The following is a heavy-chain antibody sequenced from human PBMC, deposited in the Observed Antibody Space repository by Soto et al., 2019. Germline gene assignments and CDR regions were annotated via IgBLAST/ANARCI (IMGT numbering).Heavy chain of an antibody. CDR3: ASEGYCSGGSCYSGAFDI. D-gene: IGHD2-15*01. CDR2: IIPIFGTA. V-gene: IGHV1-69*13. CDR1: GGTFSGYA. Sequence: ASVKVSCKAYGGTFSGYAISWVRQPPGQGLEWMGGIIPIFGTANYAQKFQGRVTITADESTSTAYMELSSLRSEDTAVYYCASEGYCSGGSCYSGAFDIWGQGTMVTVSS. J-gene: IGHJ3*02.